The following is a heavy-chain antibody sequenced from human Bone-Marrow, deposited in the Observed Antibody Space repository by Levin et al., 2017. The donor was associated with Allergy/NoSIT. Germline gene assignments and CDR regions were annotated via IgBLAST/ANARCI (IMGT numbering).Heavy chain of an antibody. D-gene: IGHD2-15*01. CDR2: INHSGST. V-gene: IGHV4-34*01. Sequence: NPSETLSLTCAVYGGSFSGYYWSWIRQPPGKGLEWIGEINHSGSTNYNPSLKSRVTISVDTSKNQFSLKLSSVTAADTAVYYCARACPDVVAATIRGYYFDYWGQGTLVTVSS. J-gene: IGHJ4*02. CDR1: GGSFSGYY. CDR3: ARACPDVVAATIRGYYFDY.